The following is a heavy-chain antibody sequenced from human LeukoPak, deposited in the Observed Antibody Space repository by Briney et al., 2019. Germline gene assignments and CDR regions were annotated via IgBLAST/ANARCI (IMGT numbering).Heavy chain of an antibody. CDR3: ARRYNWNDDGYYYYGMDV. CDR1: GYSFTSYW. V-gene: IGHV5-10-1*01. J-gene: IGHJ6*02. D-gene: IGHD1-1*01. Sequence: GESLKISCKGSGYSFTSYWISWVRQMPGKGLEWMGRIDPSDSYTNYSPSFQGHVTISADKSIRTAYLQWSSLKASDTAMYYCARRYNWNDDGYYYYGMDVWGQGTTVTVSS. CDR2: IDPSDSYT.